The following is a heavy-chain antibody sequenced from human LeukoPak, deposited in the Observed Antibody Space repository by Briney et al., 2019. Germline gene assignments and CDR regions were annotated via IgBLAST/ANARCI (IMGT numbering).Heavy chain of an antibody. J-gene: IGHJ4*02. CDR1: GYTFTSYG. CDR2: ISAYNGNT. D-gene: IGHD3-22*01. Sequence: ASVKVSCKASGYTFTSYGISWVRQAPGQGLEWMGWISAYNGNTNYAQKLQGRVTMTTDTSTSTAYMELRSLRSDDTAVHYCARVEDYYDSSGYCYFDYWGQGTLVTVSS. CDR3: ARVEDYYDSSGYCYFDY. V-gene: IGHV1-18*01.